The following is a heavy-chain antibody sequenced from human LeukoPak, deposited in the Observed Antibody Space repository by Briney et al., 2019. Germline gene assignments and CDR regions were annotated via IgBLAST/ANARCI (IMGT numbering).Heavy chain of an antibody. CDR2: TYYRSKWYN. V-gene: IGHV6-1*01. Sequence: SQTLSLTCAISGDSVSSNSAAWIWIRQSPSRGLEWLARTYYRSKWYNDYAVSVKSRITINPDTSKNQFSLQLNSVTPEDTAVYYCARWPLTSYGYRSHFDYWGQGTLVTVSS. J-gene: IGHJ4*02. CDR1: GDSVSSNSAA. D-gene: IGHD3-9*01. CDR3: ARWPLTSYGYRSHFDY.